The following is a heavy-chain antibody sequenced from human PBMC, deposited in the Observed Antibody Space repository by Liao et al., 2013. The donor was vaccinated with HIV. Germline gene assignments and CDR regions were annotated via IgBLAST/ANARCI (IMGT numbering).Heavy chain of an antibody. CDR1: GGSISSYY. V-gene: IGHV4-4*07. CDR2: IHPTGNT. CDR3: ARSQWRLRGMVFDY. Sequence: QVYLQESGPGLVKPSETLSLTCTVSGGSISSYYWSWLRQSAGKGLEWIGRIHPTGNTNYNPSLRRRVSISVDSSTNRFSLLMTSMTAADTAVYYCARSQWRLRGMVFDYWGQGTLVSVSS. D-gene: IGHD2-21*02. J-gene: IGHJ4*02.